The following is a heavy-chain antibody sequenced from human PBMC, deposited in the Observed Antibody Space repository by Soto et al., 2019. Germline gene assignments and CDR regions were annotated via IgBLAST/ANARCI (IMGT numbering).Heavy chain of an antibody. V-gene: IGHV6-1*01. Sequence: SQTLSLTCAISGDSVSSNSAAWNWIRQSPSRGLEWLGRTYYRSKWYNDYAVSVKSRITINPDTSKNQFSLQLNSVTPEDTAVYYCARGGQQSRIVYYYYYMDVWGKGTTVTVSS. CDR3: ARGGQQSRIVYYYYYMDV. D-gene: IGHD6-13*01. J-gene: IGHJ6*03. CDR2: TYYRSKWYN. CDR1: GDSVSSNSAA.